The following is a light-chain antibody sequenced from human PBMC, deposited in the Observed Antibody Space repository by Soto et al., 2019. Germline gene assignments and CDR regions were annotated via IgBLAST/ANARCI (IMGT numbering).Light chain of an antibody. CDR3: QQYGSPPQT. CDR2: GAS. V-gene: IGKV3-20*01. J-gene: IGKJ1*01. CDR1: QSVRSSY. Sequence: EIVLTQSPGTLSLSPGERATLSCRAGQSVRSSYLAWYQQKPGQAPRLLIYGASSRATGIPDRISGSGSGTDFTLTISRLEPEDLAVYYCQQYGSPPQTFGQGTKVEI.